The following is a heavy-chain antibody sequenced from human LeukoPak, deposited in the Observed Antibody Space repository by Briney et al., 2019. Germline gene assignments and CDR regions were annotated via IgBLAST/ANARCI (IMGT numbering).Heavy chain of an antibody. CDR3: ARAPLGSYCSGGSCYFGVAFDI. CDR2: IYYSGST. J-gene: IGHJ3*02. CDR1: GGSISSYY. V-gene: IGHV4-59*01. D-gene: IGHD2-15*01. Sequence: SETLSLTCTVSGGSISSYYWSWIRQPPGKGLEWIGYIYYSGSTNYNPSLKSRVTISVDTSKNQFSLKLSYVTAADTAVYYCARAPLGSYCSGGSCYFGVAFDIWGQGTMVTVSS.